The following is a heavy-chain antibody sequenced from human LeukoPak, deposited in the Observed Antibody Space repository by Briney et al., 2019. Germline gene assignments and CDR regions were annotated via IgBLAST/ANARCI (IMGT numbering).Heavy chain of an antibody. Sequence: GGSLRLSCAASGFTVSSNYMGWVRQGPGKGLECVSVISNDGDTYYADSVKGRFTISRDTSKNTVSLQMNSLRAEDTAVYYCARVRDYDAHFDYWGQGTLVTVSS. J-gene: IGHJ4*02. V-gene: IGHV3-53*01. CDR1: GFTVSSNY. CDR3: ARVRDYDAHFDY. CDR2: ISNDGDT. D-gene: IGHD5-12*01.